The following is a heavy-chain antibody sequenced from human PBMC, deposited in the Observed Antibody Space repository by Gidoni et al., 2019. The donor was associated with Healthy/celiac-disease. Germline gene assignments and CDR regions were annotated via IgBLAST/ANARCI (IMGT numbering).Heavy chain of an antibody. CDR2: ISGSGGST. CDR3: AKDSTPKTSSWYYY. D-gene: IGHD6-13*01. Sequence: EVQLLESGGGLVQPGGSLRLSCAASGFTFSSYAMSWVRQAPGKGLEWVSAISGSGGSTYYADSVKGWFTITRDNSKNTLYLQMNSLRAEDTAVYYCAKDSTPKTSSWYYYWGQGTLVTVSS. V-gene: IGHV3-23*01. CDR1: GFTFSSYA. J-gene: IGHJ4*02.